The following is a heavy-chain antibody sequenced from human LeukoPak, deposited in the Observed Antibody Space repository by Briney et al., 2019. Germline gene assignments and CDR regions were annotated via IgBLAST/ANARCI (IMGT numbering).Heavy chain of an antibody. D-gene: IGHD3-10*01. J-gene: IGHJ5*02. CDR1: GYTFTGYY. CDR2: NNPNSGGT. V-gene: IGHV1-2*02. Sequence: ASVKVSCKASGYTFTGYYMHWVRQAPGQGLEWMGWNNPNSGGTNYAQKFQGRVTMTRDTSISTAYMELSRLRSDDTAVYYCARPLIGSGTNWFDPWGQGTLVTVSS. CDR3: ARPLIGSGTNWFDP.